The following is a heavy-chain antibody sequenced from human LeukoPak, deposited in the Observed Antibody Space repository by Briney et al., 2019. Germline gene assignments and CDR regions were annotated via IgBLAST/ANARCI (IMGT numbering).Heavy chain of an antibody. CDR1: GYTFTSYY. Sequence: GASVKVSCKASGYTFTSYYMHWVRQAPGQGLEWMGIINPSGGSTSYAQKFQGRVTMTRDMSTSTVYMELSSLRSEDTAVYYCARAKGPLSSSWPSYYYYYMDVWGKGTTVTISS. D-gene: IGHD6-13*01. J-gene: IGHJ6*03. CDR2: INPSGGST. CDR3: ARAKGPLSSSWPSYYYYYMDV. V-gene: IGHV1-46*01.